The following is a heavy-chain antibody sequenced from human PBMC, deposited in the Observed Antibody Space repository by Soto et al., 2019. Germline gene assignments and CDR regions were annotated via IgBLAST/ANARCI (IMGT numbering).Heavy chain of an antibody. Sequence: ASETLSLTCTVSGGSISSATYYWNWIRQHPGKGLEWIGYIYYSGRAYYNPSLKSRVTISLDTSKKQFSLKLNSVTAADTAVYYCARDSAATAGPHFFDYWGQGTLVTVSS. CDR3: ARDSAATAGPHFFDY. CDR2: IYYSGRA. D-gene: IGHD6-13*01. CDR1: GGSISSATYY. J-gene: IGHJ4*02. V-gene: IGHV4-31*03.